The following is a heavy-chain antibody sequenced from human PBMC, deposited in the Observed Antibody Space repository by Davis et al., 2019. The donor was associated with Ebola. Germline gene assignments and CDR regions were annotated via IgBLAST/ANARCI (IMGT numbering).Heavy chain of an antibody. J-gene: IGHJ3*02. V-gene: IGHV1-18*01. D-gene: IGHD2-2*01. Sequence: ASVTVSCKASGYSFTHYSFSWVRQAPGQGLEWMGWVSRNNGKTDYAQKFQGRVTMTTDTSTSTAYMELRSLTFDDTAVYYCAREIGVAVPGVMKDAFDIWGQGTVVTVSS. CDR2: VSRNNGKT. CDR1: GYSFTHYS. CDR3: AREIGVAVPGVMKDAFDI.